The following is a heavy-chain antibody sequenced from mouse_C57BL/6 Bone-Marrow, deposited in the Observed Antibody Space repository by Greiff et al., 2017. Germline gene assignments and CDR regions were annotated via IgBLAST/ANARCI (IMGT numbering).Heavy chain of an antibody. D-gene: IGHD2-4*01. CDR2: ISDGGSYT. CDR3: ARPLYDYVVAWFAY. J-gene: IGHJ3*01. Sequence: EVKVVESGGGLVKPGGSLKLSCAASGFTFSSYAMSWVRQTPEKRLEWVATISDGGSYTSYPDNVKGRFTISRDNAKNNLYLQMSHLKSEDTAMYYCARPLYDYVVAWFAYWGQGTLVTVSA. CDR1: GFTFSSYA. V-gene: IGHV5-4*03.